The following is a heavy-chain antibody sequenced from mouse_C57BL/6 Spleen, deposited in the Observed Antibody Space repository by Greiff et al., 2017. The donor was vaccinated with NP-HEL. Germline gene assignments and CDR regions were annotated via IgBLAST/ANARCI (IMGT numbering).Heavy chain of an antibody. D-gene: IGHD3-1*01. CDR1: GYSITSGYY. Sequence: EVKLMESGPGLVKPSQSLSLTCSVTGYSITSGYYWNWIRQFPGNKREWMGYISYDGSNNYNPSLKNRISITRDTSKNQFFLKLNSVTTEDTATYYCARGPGPFDYWGQGTTLTVSS. CDR2: ISYDGSN. V-gene: IGHV3-6*01. CDR3: ARGPGPFDY. J-gene: IGHJ2*01.